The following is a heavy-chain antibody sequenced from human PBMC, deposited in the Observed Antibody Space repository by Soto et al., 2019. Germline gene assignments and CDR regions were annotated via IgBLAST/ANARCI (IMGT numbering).Heavy chain of an antibody. CDR3: ARGRGLDYYDSSGYYVGAFDI. D-gene: IGHD3-22*01. Sequence: ASVKVSCKASGYTFTSYGISWVRQAPGQGLEWMGWISAYNGNTNYAQKLQGRVTMTTDTSTSTAYMELRSLRSDDTAVYYCARGRGLDYYDSSGYYVGAFDIWGQGTMVTVSS. J-gene: IGHJ3*02. CDR2: ISAYNGNT. V-gene: IGHV1-18*01. CDR1: GYTFTSYG.